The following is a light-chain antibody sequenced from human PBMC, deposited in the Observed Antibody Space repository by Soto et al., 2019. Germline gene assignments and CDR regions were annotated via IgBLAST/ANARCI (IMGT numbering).Light chain of an antibody. V-gene: IGLV1-44*01. CDR1: SSNIGSYT. CDR3: AAWDDSGNGPV. Sequence: QSVLTQPPSASGTPGQRVTISCSGSSSNIGSYTVNWYQQLPGTAPKLLIYSNNQRPSGVPDRLSGSKSGTSASLAISGLQSEDEADYYCAAWDDSGNGPVFGGGTQLTVL. CDR2: SNN. J-gene: IGLJ3*02.